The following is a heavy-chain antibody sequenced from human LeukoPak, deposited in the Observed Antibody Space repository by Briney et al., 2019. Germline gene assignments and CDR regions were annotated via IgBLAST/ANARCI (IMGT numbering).Heavy chain of an antibody. V-gene: IGHV3-21*01. Sequence: PGGSLRLSCAASGFTFSSYSMNWVRQAPGKGLEWVSSIRISSSYIYYADSVKGRFNISRDNPKNSLYLQMNSLRAEDTAVYYCARDLCGDCYSSFDHWRQGPLVRVS. J-gene: IGHJ4*02. CDR3: ARDLCGDCYSSFDH. CDR2: IRISSSYI. CDR1: GFTFSSYS. D-gene: IGHD2-21*02.